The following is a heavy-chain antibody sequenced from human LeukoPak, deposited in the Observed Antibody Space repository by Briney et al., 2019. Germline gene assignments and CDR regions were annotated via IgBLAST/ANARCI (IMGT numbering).Heavy chain of an antibody. CDR2: INHSGST. CDR3: ARRRSGTMVRGKWFDP. J-gene: IGHJ5*02. D-gene: IGHD3-10*01. CDR1: GFTFSNYA. Sequence: GSLRLSCAASGFTFSNYAMNWVRQPPGKGLEWIGEINHSGSTNYNPSLKSRVTISVDTSKNQFSLKLSSVTAADTAVYYCARRRSGTMVRGKWFDPWGQGTLVTVSS. V-gene: IGHV4-34*01.